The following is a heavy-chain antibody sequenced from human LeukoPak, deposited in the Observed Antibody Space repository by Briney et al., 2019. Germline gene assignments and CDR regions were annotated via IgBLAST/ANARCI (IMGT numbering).Heavy chain of an antibody. D-gene: IGHD3-16*01. CDR2: IYNSGST. CDR1: GFTVGSNY. Sequence: GGSLRLSCAASGFTVGSNYMTWVRQAPGKGLEWVSAIYNSGSTYYADSVKGRFTISRDNSKNTMYLQMNSLKGEDTAVYYCARDLLGGTPHAFDIWGQGTMVTVSS. J-gene: IGHJ3*02. V-gene: IGHV3-53*01. CDR3: ARDLLGGTPHAFDI.